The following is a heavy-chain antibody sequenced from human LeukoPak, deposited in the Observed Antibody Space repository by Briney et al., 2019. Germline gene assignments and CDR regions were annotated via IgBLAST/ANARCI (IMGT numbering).Heavy chain of an antibody. CDR1: GYTFTGYY. D-gene: IGHD2-15*01. CDR3: ARDLFLNVGAALN. J-gene: IGHJ4*02. Sequence: GASVKVSCKASGYTFTGYYMHWVRQAPGQGLEWMAWIGVHNGLIKHAQKFQGRVTVTTDTSTSTVYLELRSLTSDDTAMYYCARDLFLNVGAALNWGQGTLVTVSS. V-gene: IGHV1-18*04. CDR2: IGVHNGLI.